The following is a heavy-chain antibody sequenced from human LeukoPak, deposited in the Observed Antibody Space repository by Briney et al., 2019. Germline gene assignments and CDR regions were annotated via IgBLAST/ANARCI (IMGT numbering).Heavy chain of an antibody. D-gene: IGHD4-17*01. V-gene: IGHV4-30-4*01. CDR1: GGSISGGDYY. CDR2: IYYTGST. J-gene: IGHJ3*02. Sequence: SETLSLTCTVSGGSISGGDYYWSWIRQPPGKGLEWIGYIYYTGSTYYNPSLKSRVTISVDTSKNQFSLKLNSLTAADTAVYYCARVNGDFVYAFDIWGQGTMVTVSS. CDR3: ARVNGDFVYAFDI.